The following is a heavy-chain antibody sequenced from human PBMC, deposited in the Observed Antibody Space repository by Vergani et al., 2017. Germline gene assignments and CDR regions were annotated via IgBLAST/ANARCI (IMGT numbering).Heavy chain of an antibody. CDR1: GGSFSGYY. Sequence: QVQLQQWGAGLLTPSETLSLTCVVYGGSFSGYYWSWTRQPPGKGLEWIGEINHSGNSNYNPSLKSRVTISVDTSKNQFSLKLSSVTAADTAVYYCVRGRIATAGPNFDYWGQGTLVTVSS. CDR3: VRGRIATAGPNFDY. J-gene: IGHJ4*02. V-gene: IGHV4-34*01. D-gene: IGHD6-13*01. CDR2: INHSGNS.